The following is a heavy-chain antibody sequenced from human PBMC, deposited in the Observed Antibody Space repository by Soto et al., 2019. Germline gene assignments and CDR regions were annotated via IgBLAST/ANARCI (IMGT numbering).Heavy chain of an antibody. CDR2: IYWDDDK. V-gene: IGHV2-5*02. J-gene: IGHJ3*02. CDR3: AHYGGSHDAFDS. Sequence: QITLKESGPTLVKPTQTLTLTCTFSGFSLSTSGVGVGWIRQPPGKALAWLALIYWDDDKRYSPSLKSRLTITKDTSKNQVVLTMTNMATVDTATYYCAHYGGSHDAFDSWGQGTMVTVSS. CDR1: GFSLSTSGVG. D-gene: IGHD2-15*01.